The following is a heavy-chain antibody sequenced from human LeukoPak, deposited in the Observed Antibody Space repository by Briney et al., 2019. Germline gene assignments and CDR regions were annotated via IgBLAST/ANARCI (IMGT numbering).Heavy chain of an antibody. J-gene: IGHJ3*02. CDR3: AKDSSSGWPLDAFDI. V-gene: IGHV3-23*01. CDR2: ISGSGGGT. Sequence: AGGSLRLSCAASGFTFSNYAMRWVRQAPGKGLEWVSGISGSGGGTHYVDSVKGRFTISRDNSKNTVYLQMNSLRAEDTAVYYCAKDSSSGWPLDAFDIWGQGTMVTVSS. CDR1: GFTFSNYA. D-gene: IGHD6-19*01.